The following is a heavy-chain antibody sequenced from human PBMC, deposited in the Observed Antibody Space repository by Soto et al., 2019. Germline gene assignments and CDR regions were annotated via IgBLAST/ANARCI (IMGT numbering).Heavy chain of an antibody. CDR2: IYYSGST. Sequence: SETLSLTCTVSGGSISSAEYYWSWIRQAPGKGLEWIGYIYYSGSTYYNPSLKSRVTISVDTSKNQFSLNLSSVTAANTAVYYCARRYGGNLDYWGQGTLVTVSS. D-gene: IGHD1-26*01. V-gene: IGHV4-30-4*01. CDR1: GGSISSAEYY. J-gene: IGHJ4*02. CDR3: ARRYGGNLDY.